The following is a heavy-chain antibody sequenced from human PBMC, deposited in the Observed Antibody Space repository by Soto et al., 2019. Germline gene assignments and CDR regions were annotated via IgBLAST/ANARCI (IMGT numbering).Heavy chain of an antibody. CDR3: TTGGVMVRGVIARFYQSYGMDV. CDR2: IKGRTDGGTR. Sequence: GGSLRLSCAASGFTFSNAWMSWVRQAPGKGLEWVGRIKGRTDGGTRDYAAPVKGRFTISRDDSKDTLYLQMNSLKTEDTAVYYCTTGGVMVRGVIARFYQSYGMDVWGQGTTVTISS. J-gene: IGHJ6*02. D-gene: IGHD3-10*01. CDR1: GFTFSNAW. V-gene: IGHV3-15*01.